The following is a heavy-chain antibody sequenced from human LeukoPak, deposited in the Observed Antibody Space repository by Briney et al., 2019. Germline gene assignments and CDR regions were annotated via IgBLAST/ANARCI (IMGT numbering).Heavy chain of an antibody. V-gene: IGHV4-59*01. J-gene: IGHJ6*02. CDR1: GGSISSYY. CDR3: VREGYSSSSLHV. Sequence: PSETLSLTCTVSGGSISSYYWSWIRQPPGKGLEWIGYIHFSGSTNYNPSLMSRVTISVDTSKNQFSLKLSSVTAADTAVYYCVREGYSSSSLHVWGQGTTVTVSS. D-gene: IGHD6-6*01. CDR2: IHFSGST.